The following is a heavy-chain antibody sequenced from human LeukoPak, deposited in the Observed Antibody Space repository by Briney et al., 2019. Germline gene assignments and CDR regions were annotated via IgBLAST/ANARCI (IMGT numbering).Heavy chain of an antibody. CDR2: INQYGSEK. CDR3: ARSLGDD. D-gene: IGHD3-16*01. V-gene: IGHV3-7*01. J-gene: IGHJ4*02. CDR1: GLTFSNYW. Sequence: GGSLRLSCAASGLTFSNYWMTWVRQAPGKGLEWMANINQYGSEKYYVDSVKGRFTISRDNAKNSVSLQMNSLRAEDTAVYFCARSLGDDWGQGTLVTVSS.